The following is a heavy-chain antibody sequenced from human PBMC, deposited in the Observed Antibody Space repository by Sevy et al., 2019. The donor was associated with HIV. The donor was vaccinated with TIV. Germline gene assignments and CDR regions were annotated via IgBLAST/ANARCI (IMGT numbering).Heavy chain of an antibody. J-gene: IGHJ4*02. D-gene: IGHD3-22*01. Sequence: GGSLRLSCATSGFHFNYHDMHWVRQAPGKGLEWVSSISSNSKYLYYADSVKGRFTVSGDNARSSLFLKMSDLRAGDTAVYYCARETGAAYYSDTSGFDSWGQGTLVTVSS. CDR3: ARETGAAYYSDTSGFDS. V-gene: IGHV3-21*06. CDR1: GFHFNYHD. CDR2: ISSNSKYL.